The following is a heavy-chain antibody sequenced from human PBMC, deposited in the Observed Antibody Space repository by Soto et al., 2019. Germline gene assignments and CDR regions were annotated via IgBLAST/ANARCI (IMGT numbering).Heavy chain of an antibody. CDR3: ATGRRIYCSGGSCITNPWFDP. D-gene: IGHD2-15*01. CDR2: INHSGIT. CDR1: GGSFSGYY. V-gene: IGHV4-34*01. J-gene: IGHJ5*02. Sequence: PSETLSLTCAVYGGSFSGYYCSWIRQPPWKGLEWIGEINHSGITNYNPSLKSRVTISVDTSKNQFSLKLSSVTAADTAVYYCATGRRIYCSGGSCITNPWFDPSGQGTLVTCSS.